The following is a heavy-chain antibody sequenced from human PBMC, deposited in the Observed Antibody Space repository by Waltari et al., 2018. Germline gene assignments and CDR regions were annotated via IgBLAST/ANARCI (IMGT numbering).Heavy chain of an antibody. Sequence: QVQLVESGGGVVQPGRSLRLSCAASGFTFSSYGMHWVRQAPGKGLEWVAVIWYDGSNKYYADSVKGRFTISRDNSKNTLYLQMNSLRAEDTAVYYCARVMGSYCSSTSCYSSTDYYYYYGMDVWGQGTTVTVSS. V-gene: IGHV3-33*01. J-gene: IGHJ6*02. D-gene: IGHD2-2*02. CDR3: ARVMGSYCSSTSCYSSTDYYYYYGMDV. CDR1: GFTFSSYG. CDR2: IWYDGSNK.